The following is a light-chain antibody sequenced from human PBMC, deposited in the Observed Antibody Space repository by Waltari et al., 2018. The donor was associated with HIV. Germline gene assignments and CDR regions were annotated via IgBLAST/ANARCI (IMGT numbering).Light chain of an antibody. V-gene: IGLV1-44*01. Sequence: QSVLTQPSSASGTPGQTVTIFCSGSSSNVGANIVNWYQQLPGTAPKLLIYNNDQRPSGVPDRFSGSKSGTSASLTVSGLQPGDEADYYCATWDANLNGLLFGGRTKLTVL. J-gene: IGLJ2*01. CDR3: ATWDANLNGLL. CDR2: NND. CDR1: SSNVGANI.